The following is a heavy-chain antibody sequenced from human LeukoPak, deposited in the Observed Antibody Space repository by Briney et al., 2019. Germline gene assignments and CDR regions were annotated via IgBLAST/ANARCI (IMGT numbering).Heavy chain of an antibody. Sequence: GASVKVSCKASGYTFTSYGISWVRQAPGQGLEWMGWISAYNGNTNYAQKLQGRVTMTTDTSTSTAYMELRSLRSDDTAVYYCARPLIPYSYGYCPDYWGQGTLVTVSS. CDR3: ARPLIPYSYGYCPDY. CDR2: ISAYNGNT. CDR1: GYTFTSYG. V-gene: IGHV1-18*01. J-gene: IGHJ4*02. D-gene: IGHD5-18*01.